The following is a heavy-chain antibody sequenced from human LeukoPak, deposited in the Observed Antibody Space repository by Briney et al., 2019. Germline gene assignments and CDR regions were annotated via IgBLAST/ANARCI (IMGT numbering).Heavy chain of an antibody. V-gene: IGHV4-39*07. D-gene: IGHD5-18*01. Sequence: SETLSLTCTVSGGSISSYYRSWIRQPPGKGLEWIGSIYYSGTTHYNPSLESRVTISVDTSKNQFSLKLASVTAADTAIYYCAKGAGGFSYYNWFDPWGQGTLVTVSS. CDR2: IYYSGTT. J-gene: IGHJ5*02. CDR1: GGSISSYY. CDR3: AKGAGGFSYYNWFDP.